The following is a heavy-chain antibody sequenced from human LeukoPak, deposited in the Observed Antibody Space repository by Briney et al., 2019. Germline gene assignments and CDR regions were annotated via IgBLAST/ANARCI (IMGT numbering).Heavy chain of an antibody. CDR1: EFTFSNFG. CDR3: VKDSSWMGEYYFDY. D-gene: IGHD3-16*01. CDR2: IRYDESNE. J-gene: IGHJ4*02. V-gene: IGHV3-30*02. Sequence: PGGSLRLSCAVSEFTFSNFGMHWDRPAPGKGLEWVAFIRYDESNEYYADSVKGRFTISRHNSKNTLYLQMNSLRADDTAVYYCVKDSSWMGEYYFDYWGQGTLVTVSS.